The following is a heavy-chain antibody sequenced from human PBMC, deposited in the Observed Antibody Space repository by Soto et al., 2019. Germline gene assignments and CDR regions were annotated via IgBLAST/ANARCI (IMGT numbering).Heavy chain of an antibody. CDR1: GFTFSSYA. J-gene: IGHJ6*02. V-gene: IGHV3-30-3*01. Sequence: SLRLSCAASGFTFSSYAIHWVRQAPGKGLEWVAVISYDGSNKYYADSVKGRFTISRDNSKNTLYLQMNSLRAEDTAVYYCARDTGNTVTKNYYYYGMDVWGQGTTVTVS. CDR2: ISYDGSNK. CDR3: ARDTGNTVTKNYYYYGMDV. D-gene: IGHD4-4*01.